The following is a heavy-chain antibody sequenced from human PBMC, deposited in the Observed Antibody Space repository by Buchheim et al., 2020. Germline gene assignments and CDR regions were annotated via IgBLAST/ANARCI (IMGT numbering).Heavy chain of an antibody. J-gene: IGHJ4*02. CDR1: GFNFSSYG. Sequence: QVQLVESGGGVVQPGRSLRLSCEASGFNFSSYGMHWVRQAPGKGLEWVAVISYDGSNKYYADSVKGRFTISRDNSKKTLYLQMNILRAEDTAVYYCAKEICSGYYTDYWGQGTL. V-gene: IGHV3-30*18. D-gene: IGHD3-3*01. CDR2: ISYDGSNK. CDR3: AKEICSGYYTDY.